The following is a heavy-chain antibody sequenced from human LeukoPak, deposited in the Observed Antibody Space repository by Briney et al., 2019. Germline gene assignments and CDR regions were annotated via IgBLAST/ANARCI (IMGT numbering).Heavy chain of an antibody. CDR2: INHSGST. CDR3: ARSFY. J-gene: IGHJ4*02. Sequence: SETLSLTCAVYGGSFSGYYWSWIRQPPGKGLEWIGEINHSGSTNYNPSLKSRVTISVDTSKNQFPLKLSSVTAADTAVYYCARSFYWGQGTLVTVSS. V-gene: IGHV4-34*01. CDR1: GGSFSGYY.